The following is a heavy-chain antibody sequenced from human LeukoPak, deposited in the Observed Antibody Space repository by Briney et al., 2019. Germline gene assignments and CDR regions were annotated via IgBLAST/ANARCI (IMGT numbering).Heavy chain of an antibody. CDR3: ARDQDDILTGSMCSSGYYYYGMDV. CDR2: IIPIFGTA. D-gene: IGHD3-9*01. CDR1: GGTFSSYA. Sequence: SVKVSCKASGGTFSSYAISWVRQALGQGLEWMGGIIPIFGTANYAQKFQGRVTITADKSTSTAYMELSSLRSEDTAVYYCARDQDDILTGSMCSSGYYYYGMDVWGKGTTVTVSS. J-gene: IGHJ6*04. V-gene: IGHV1-69*06.